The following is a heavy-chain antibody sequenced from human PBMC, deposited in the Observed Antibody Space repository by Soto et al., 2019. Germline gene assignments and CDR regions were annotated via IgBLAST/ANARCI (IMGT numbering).Heavy chain of an antibody. V-gene: IGHV4-39*01. D-gene: IGHD2-21*02. CDR3: ARLPHQVDCGGDCLDAFDI. CDR1: GGSISSSSYY. J-gene: IGHJ3*02. CDR2: IYYSGST. Sequence: QLQLQESGPGLVKPSETLSLTCTVSGGSISSSSYYWGWIRQPPGKGLEWIGSIYYSGSTYYNPSLKSRVTISVDTSKNQFSLKLSSVTAADTAVYYCARLPHQVDCGGDCLDAFDIWGQGTMVTVSS.